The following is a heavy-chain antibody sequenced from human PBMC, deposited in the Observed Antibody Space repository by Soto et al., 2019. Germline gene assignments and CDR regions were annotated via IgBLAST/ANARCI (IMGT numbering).Heavy chain of an antibody. Sequence: SETLSLTCTVTGDSINSRSYYLGWIRQPPGKGLEWIGSIYYSGRTYNNPSLRSRVSMSIDTSKDQFSLKLKSVTAADTALYFCARQRTSVVTQAYFDVWGQGTTVTVSS. CDR1: GDSINSRSYY. D-gene: IGHD2-21*02. V-gene: IGHV4-39*01. CDR3: ARQRTSVVTQAYFDV. CDR2: IYYSGRT. J-gene: IGHJ6*02.